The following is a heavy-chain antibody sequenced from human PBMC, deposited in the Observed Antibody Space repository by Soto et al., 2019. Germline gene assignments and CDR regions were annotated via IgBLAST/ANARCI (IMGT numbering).Heavy chain of an antibody. Sequence: EVQLVESGGGLLQPGGSLRLSCAASGFTFSTYSMNWVRQAPGKGLEWVSYIGSGSTTIYYADSVKVRFSISRDNAKNSLYLQMNGLRAEDTAVYYCARGYYGSGSSFFDYWGQGTLVTVSS. CDR3: ARGYYGSGSSFFDY. V-gene: IGHV3-48*01. D-gene: IGHD3-10*01. J-gene: IGHJ4*02. CDR1: GFTFSTYS. CDR2: IGSGSTTI.